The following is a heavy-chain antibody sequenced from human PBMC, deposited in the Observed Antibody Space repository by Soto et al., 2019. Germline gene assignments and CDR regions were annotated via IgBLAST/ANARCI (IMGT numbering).Heavy chain of an antibody. CDR1: GFTFSDYY. CDR3: ASEHNTGYSSSWYGVSFDY. V-gene: IGHV3-11*01. D-gene: IGHD6-13*01. Sequence: QVQLVESGGGLVKPGGSLRLSCAASGFTFSDYYMSWIRQAPGKGLEWVSYISSSGSTIYYADSVKGRFTISRDNAKNSLYLQMNSLRAEDTAVYYCASEHNTGYSSSWYGVSFDYWGQGTLVTVSS. CDR2: ISSSGSTI. J-gene: IGHJ4*02.